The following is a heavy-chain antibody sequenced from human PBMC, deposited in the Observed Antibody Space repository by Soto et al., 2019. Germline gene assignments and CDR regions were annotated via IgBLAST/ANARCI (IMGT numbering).Heavy chain of an antibody. J-gene: IGHJ6*02. CDR2: ISAYNGNT. V-gene: IGHV1-18*01. D-gene: IGHD3-3*01. CDR1: GYTFTSYG. Sequence: ASVKVSCKASGYTFTSYGISWVRQAPGQGLEWMGWISAYNGNTNYAQKLQGRVTMTTDTSTSTAYMELRSLRSDDTAVYYCARGKYYDFWSGYDRPTYYYYGMDVWGQGTTVTVSS. CDR3: ARGKYYDFWSGYDRPTYYYYGMDV.